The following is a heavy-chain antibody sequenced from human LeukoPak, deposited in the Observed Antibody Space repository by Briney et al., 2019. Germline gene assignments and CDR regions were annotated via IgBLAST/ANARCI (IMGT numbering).Heavy chain of an antibody. J-gene: IGHJ4*02. V-gene: IGHV4-59*01. D-gene: IGHD5-24*01. CDR3: ARLGMAASFDY. CDR2: IYYSGST. CDR1: GGSISSYY. Sequence: PSETLSLTCTDSGGSISSYYWRWIRQPPGKGLEWIGYIYYSGSTNYNPSLKSRVTISVDTSKNQFSLKLSSVTAADTAVYYCARLGMAASFDYWGQGTLVTVSS.